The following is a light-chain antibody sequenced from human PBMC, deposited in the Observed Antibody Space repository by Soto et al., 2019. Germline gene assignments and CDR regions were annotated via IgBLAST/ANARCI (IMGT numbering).Light chain of an antibody. V-gene: IGKV3-15*01. J-gene: IGKJ2*01. CDR3: QQYNNWPPYT. CDR2: GAS. CDR1: QSVYSN. Sequence: EIVMTQSPATLSLSPGERVTLSCRASQSVYSNLAWHQEKPGQAPRLLIYGASTRATGIPGRFSGSGSGTEFTLTISSLQSEDFAVYYCQQYNNWPPYTFGQGTKLEIK.